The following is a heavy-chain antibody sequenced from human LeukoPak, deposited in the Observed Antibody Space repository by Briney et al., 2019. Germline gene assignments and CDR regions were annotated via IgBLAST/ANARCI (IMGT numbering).Heavy chain of an antibody. V-gene: IGHV1-69*13. J-gene: IGHJ4*02. CDR2: IIPIFGTA. Sequence: SVKVSCKASGGTFSSYAISWVRQAPGQGLEWMGGIIPIFGTANYAQKFQGRVTITADESTSTAYMELSSLRSEDTAVYYCARPRYYYDSSGYSPFDYWGQGTLVTVSS. CDR3: ARPRYYYDSSGYSPFDY. CDR1: GGTFSSYA. D-gene: IGHD3-22*01.